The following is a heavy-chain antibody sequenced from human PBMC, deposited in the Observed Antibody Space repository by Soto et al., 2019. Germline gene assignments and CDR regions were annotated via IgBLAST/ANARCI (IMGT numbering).Heavy chain of an antibody. Sequence: ASVKVCCKASGYTFTSYGISWVRQAPGQGLEWMGWISAYNGNTNYAQKLQGRVTMTTDTSTSTAYMELRSLRSDDTAVYYCAGHDFWSGYYSVPRQEDAFDIWGQGTMVTVSS. J-gene: IGHJ3*02. D-gene: IGHD3-3*01. CDR2: ISAYNGNT. V-gene: IGHV1-18*01. CDR1: GYTFTSYG. CDR3: AGHDFWSGYYSVPRQEDAFDI.